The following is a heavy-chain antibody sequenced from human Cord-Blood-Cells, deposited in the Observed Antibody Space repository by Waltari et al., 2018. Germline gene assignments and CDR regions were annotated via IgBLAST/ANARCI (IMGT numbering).Heavy chain of an antibody. CDR2: INPNSGGT. Sequence: QVQLVQSGAEVKKPGASVTVPCKASGYTFTGYYMHWARQAPGQGLEWMGRINPNSGGTNYAQKFQGRVTMTRDTSISTAYMELSRLRSDDTAVYYCARHGPRAAMVDYWGQGTLVTVSS. J-gene: IGHJ4*02. CDR1: GYTFTGYY. V-gene: IGHV1-2*06. CDR3: ARHGPRAAMVDY. D-gene: IGHD5-18*01.